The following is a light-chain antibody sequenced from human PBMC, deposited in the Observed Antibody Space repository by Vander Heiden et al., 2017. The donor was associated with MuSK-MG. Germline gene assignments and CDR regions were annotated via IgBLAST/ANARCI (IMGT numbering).Light chain of an antibody. CDR3: QQNDSTPQLT. J-gene: IGKJ4*01. CDR1: QSISSY. Sequence: DIQTTQSPSSLSASVGDRVTITCRASQSISSYLNWYQQKPGKAPKLLIYAASSLQSGVPSRFSGSGSGTDFTPTISSLQPEDFATYYCQQNDSTPQLTFGGGTKVEIK. V-gene: IGKV1-39*01. CDR2: AAS.